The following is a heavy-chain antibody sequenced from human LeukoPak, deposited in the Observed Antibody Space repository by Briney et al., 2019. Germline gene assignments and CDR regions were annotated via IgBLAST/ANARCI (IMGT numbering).Heavy chain of an antibody. CDR3: ASIVVVAATIFDY. CDR2: INHSGST. CDR1: GFIFSNYA. V-gene: IGHV4-34*01. D-gene: IGHD2-15*01. J-gene: IGHJ4*02. Sequence: PGGSLRLSCAASGFIFSNYAISWVRQPPGKGLEWIGEINHSGSTNYNPSLKSRVTISVDTSKNQFSLKLSSVTAADTAVYYCASIVVVAATIFDYWGQGTLVTVSS.